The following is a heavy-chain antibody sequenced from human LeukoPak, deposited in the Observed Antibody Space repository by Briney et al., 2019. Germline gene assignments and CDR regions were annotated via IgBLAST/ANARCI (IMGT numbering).Heavy chain of an antibody. V-gene: IGHV3-23*01. CDR2: ISGSGGST. D-gene: IGHD6-19*01. CDR3: AKDSIAVAGTDY. CDR1: GFTFSSYA. Sequence: TGGSLRLSCTASGFTFSSYAMSWVRQAPGKGLEWVSTISGSGGSTYYADSVKGRFTISRDNSKNTLYLQMNSLRAEDTAVYYCAKDSIAVAGTDYWGQGTLVTVSS. J-gene: IGHJ4*02.